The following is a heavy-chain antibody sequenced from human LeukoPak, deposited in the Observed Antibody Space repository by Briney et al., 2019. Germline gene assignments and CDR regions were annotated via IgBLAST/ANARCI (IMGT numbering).Heavy chain of an antibody. Sequence: GGSLRLSCAASGFTFSNAWMSWVRPAPGKGLEWVGRIKSKTDGGTTDYAAPVKGRFTISRDDSKNTLYLQMDSLKPEDTAVYYCTTDLGITMVRGVIILWGQGTLVTVSS. V-gene: IGHV3-15*01. CDR1: GFTFSNAW. CDR2: IKSKTDGGTT. D-gene: IGHD3-10*01. J-gene: IGHJ4*02. CDR3: TTDLGITMVRGVIIL.